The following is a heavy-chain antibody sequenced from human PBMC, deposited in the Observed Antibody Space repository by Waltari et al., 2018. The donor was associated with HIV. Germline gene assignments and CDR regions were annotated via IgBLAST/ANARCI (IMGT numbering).Heavy chain of an antibody. CDR1: GFTFQFFG. J-gene: IGHJ3*02. Sequence: QVQLVESGGGVVQPGGSLSLSCAASGFTFQFFGLYFVRQAPGKGLEWVSGIWSDGSNEYYVDSVKGRFIVSRDNSKNTVDLQISNLRADDTAVYYCVRDAPGVYDSTGFIHAYDIWGQGTMVTVSS. CDR2: IWSDGSNE. D-gene: IGHD3-22*01. CDR3: VRDAPGVYDSTGFIHAYDI. V-gene: IGHV3-33*01.